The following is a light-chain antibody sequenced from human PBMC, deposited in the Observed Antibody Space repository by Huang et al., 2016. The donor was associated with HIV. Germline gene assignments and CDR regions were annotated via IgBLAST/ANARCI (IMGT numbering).Light chain of an antibody. V-gene: IGKV3-15*01. CDR3: QQYNNWPGT. CDR1: QSVNSK. CDR2: GAS. J-gene: IGKJ1*01. Sequence: EVVMTQSPATLSVSPGERATLSCRASQSVNSKLAWYQQRPDQAPRLLIHGASTRATGIPARFSGSGSGTEFTLPISSLQSEDFAVYYCQQYNNWPGTFGQGTKVEVK.